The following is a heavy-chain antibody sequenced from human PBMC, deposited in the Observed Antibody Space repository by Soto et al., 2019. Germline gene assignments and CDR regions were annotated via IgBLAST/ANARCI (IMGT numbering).Heavy chain of an antibody. CDR3: ARAPNGRIVVVPAASLGGDY. J-gene: IGHJ4*02. CDR2: ISSSSSYI. Sequence: EVQLVESGGGLVKPGGSLRLSCAASGFTFSSYSMNWVRQAPGKGLDWVSSISSSSSYIYYADSVKGRFTISRDNAKNSLYLQMNSLRAEDTAVYYCARAPNGRIVVVPAASLGGDYWRQGTLVTVSS. V-gene: IGHV3-21*01. CDR1: GFTFSSYS. D-gene: IGHD2-2*01.